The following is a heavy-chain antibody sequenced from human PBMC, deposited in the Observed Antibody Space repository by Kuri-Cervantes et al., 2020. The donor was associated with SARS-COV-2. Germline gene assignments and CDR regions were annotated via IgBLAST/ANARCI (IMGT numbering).Heavy chain of an antibody. D-gene: IGHD3-3*01. Sequence: ASVQVSCQASGYTFTSYYMHWVRQAPGRGLEWMGIINPSGGSTSYAQKPQGRVTMTTDTSTSTAYMELRSLRSDDTAVDYCASGAYYDFWSGYFCCGMDVWGQGTTVTVSS. CDR3: ASGAYYDFWSGYFCCGMDV. J-gene: IGHJ6*02. CDR1: GYTFTSYY. CDR2: INPSGGST. V-gene: IGHV1-46*01.